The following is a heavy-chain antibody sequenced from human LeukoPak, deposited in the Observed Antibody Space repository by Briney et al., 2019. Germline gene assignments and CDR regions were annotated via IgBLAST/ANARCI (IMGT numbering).Heavy chain of an antibody. CDR1: GFTFSYYG. CDR2: IRYDGND. D-gene: IGHD3-10*01. Sequence: PGGSLRLSCTASGFTFSYYGMHWVRQAPVKGLEWVSFIRYDGNDNADSVKGRFAISRDTSRNTLYLQMNSLRVEDTAVYYCAKDLMRDRWFGESWGQGTLVTVSS. J-gene: IGHJ5*02. V-gene: IGHV3-30*02. CDR3: AKDLMRDRWFGES.